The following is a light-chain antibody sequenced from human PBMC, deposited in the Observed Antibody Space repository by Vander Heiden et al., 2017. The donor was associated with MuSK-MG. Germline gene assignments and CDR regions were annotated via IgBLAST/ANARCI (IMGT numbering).Light chain of an antibody. CDR2: ALS. CDR3: RQCMNDPQH. CDR1: QSLLNSADGNTY. Sequence: DIVMTQTPLSLPVTPGEPASISCRSSQSLLNSADGNTYLDWYLQKPGQSPHLLIYALSYRASGVPDRFSGSGSVTEFTLKISRVEAEDVGVYYFRQCMNDPQHFGQGTRLDIK. V-gene: IGKV2-40*01. J-gene: IGKJ5*01.